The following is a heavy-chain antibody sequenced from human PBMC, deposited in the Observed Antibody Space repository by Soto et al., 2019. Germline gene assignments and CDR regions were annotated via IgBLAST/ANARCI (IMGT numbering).Heavy chain of an antibody. V-gene: IGHV4-39*01. CDR2: IDRIATT. Sequence: QLRLQESGPGLVKPSETLALTCSVSSGSISSSGYYWDWIRQPPGKGLEWIGSIDRIATTYYNPSLKGRATMSVDTSKNQFSLRLTSVSAADTAVYYCARQVSYSDSLRNYFDKWGQGTLVTVS. CDR3: ARQVSYSDSLRNYFDK. CDR1: SGSISSSGYY. D-gene: IGHD3-3*01. J-gene: IGHJ4*02.